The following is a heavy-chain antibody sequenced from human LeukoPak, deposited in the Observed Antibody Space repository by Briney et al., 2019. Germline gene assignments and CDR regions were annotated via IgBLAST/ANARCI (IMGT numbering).Heavy chain of an antibody. Sequence: GGSLTLSCAASGFTIITQDMNWVRHAPGEGLEWVSAMRGRFTYYGDSVRGRFTIYRDNSKKLLYLQMNSLTGDDTAVYYCVKGVGATDYNMAVWGQGTTVTVSS. CDR3: VKGVGATDYNMAV. J-gene: IGHJ6*03. V-gene: IGHV3-23*01. D-gene: IGHD1-26*01. CDR2: MRGRFT. CDR1: GFTIITQD.